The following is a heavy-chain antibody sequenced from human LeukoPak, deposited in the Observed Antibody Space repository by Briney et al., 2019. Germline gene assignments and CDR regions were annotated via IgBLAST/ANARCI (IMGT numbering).Heavy chain of an antibody. CDR2: IIPIFGTA. D-gene: IGHD6-6*01. CDR1: GGTFSRYA. J-gene: IGHJ6*03. CDR3: ARGPEYSSSYYYYMDV. Sequence: SSVKVCCKASGGTFSRYAISWVRQAPGQGLEWMGGIIPIFGTANYAQKFQGRVTITTDESTSTAYMELSSLRSEDTAVYYCARGPEYSSSYYYYMDVWGKGTTVTVSS. V-gene: IGHV1-69*05.